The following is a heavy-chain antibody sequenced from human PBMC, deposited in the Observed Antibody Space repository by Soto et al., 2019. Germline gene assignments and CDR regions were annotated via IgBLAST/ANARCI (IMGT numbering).Heavy chain of an antibody. J-gene: IGHJ4*02. CDR3: VRGVVVVVGSTAENFDH. CDR2: ISYSGETK. CDR1: GFTFTKYS. D-gene: IGHD2-15*01. Sequence: GGSLRLSCVASGFTFTKYSMNWVRQAPGKGLEWVSYISYSGETKYYADSLKGRYAISRDDAKNSVYLQMNSLRDEDTAFYYCVRGVVVVVGSTAENFDHWGQGTLVTVSS. V-gene: IGHV3-48*02.